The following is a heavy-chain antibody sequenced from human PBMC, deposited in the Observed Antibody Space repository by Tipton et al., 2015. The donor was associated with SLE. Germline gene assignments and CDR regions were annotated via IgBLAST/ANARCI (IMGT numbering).Heavy chain of an antibody. Sequence: TLSLTCTVSGGSISAYSWSWIRQPPGKGLEWIGYIYHSGSTYYNPSLKSRVTISVDRSKNQFSLNLSSVTAADTAVYYCARGEQLAAFLDYWGQGTLVTVSS. CDR1: GGSISAYS. CDR3: ARGEQLAAFLDY. D-gene: IGHD6-13*01. J-gene: IGHJ4*02. V-gene: IGHV4-30-2*01. CDR2: IYHSGST.